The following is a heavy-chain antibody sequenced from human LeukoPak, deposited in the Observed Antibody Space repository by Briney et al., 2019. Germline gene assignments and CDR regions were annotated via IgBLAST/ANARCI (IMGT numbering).Heavy chain of an antibody. D-gene: IGHD3-10*01. V-gene: IGHV3-33*01. Sequence: GTSLRLSCEASGFTFSHFGMQWVRQAPGKGLEWVAFIWSDVTNQYYGDSVKGRFTISRENAKNSLYLQMNSLRAGDTAVYYCARARNWFGLPDYWGQGTLVTVSS. CDR2: IWSDVTNQ. J-gene: IGHJ4*02. CDR3: ARARNWFGLPDY. CDR1: GFTFSHFG.